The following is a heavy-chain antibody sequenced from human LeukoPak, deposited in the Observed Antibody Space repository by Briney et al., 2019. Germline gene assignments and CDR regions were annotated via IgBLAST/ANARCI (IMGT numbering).Heavy chain of an antibody. D-gene: IGHD6-19*01. CDR3: ARDRAVAGSYYFDY. CDR1: GGTFSSYA. Sequence: SVKVSCKSSGGTFSSYAISWVRQAPGQGLEWMGGIIPIFGTANYAQNFQGRVTITADESTSTAYMELSSLRSEDTAVYYCARDRAVAGSYYFDYWGQGTLVTVSS. CDR2: IIPIFGTA. J-gene: IGHJ4*02. V-gene: IGHV1-69*13.